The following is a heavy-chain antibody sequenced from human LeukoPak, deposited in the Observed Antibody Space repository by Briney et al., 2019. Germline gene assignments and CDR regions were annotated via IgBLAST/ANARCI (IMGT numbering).Heavy chain of an antibody. J-gene: IGHJ6*02. CDR1: GYTFTGYY. D-gene: IGHD3-10*01. CDR2: INPNSGGT. V-gene: IGHV1-2*02. CDR3: AREPYITMVRGVITYYYYGMDV. Sequence: ASVKVSCKASGYTFTGYYMHWVRHAPGQGLEWMGWINPNSGGTNYTQKFQGRVTMTRATSISTAYMELSRLRSDDTAVYYCAREPYITMVRGVITYYYYGMDVWGQGTTVTVPS.